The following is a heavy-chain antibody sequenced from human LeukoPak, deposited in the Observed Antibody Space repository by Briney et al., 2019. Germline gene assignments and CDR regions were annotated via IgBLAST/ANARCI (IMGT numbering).Heavy chain of an antibody. Sequence: GESLKFSCKGSGYTFTNYWSAWVRKMHGKGRGGMGIIYPGDSDPPYSPSFQGQVPISADKSISTAYLQWSSLKASETATYCARGCCGSSSCNYGLDVWGHGTTVTVSS. V-gene: IGHV5-51*01. CDR2: IYPGDSDP. CDR3: ARGCCGSSSCNYGLDV. J-gene: IGHJ6*02. D-gene: IGHD2-2*01. CDR1: GYTFTNYW.